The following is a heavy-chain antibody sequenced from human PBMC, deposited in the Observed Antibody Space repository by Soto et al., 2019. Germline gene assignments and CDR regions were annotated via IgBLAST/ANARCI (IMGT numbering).Heavy chain of an antibody. CDR2: ISSSSSYI. J-gene: IGHJ4*02. Sequence: GGSLRLSCAASGFTFSSYSMNWVRQAPGKGLEWVSSISSSSSYIYYADSVKGRFTISRDNAKNSLYLQMNSLRAEDTAVYYCAREISSSWSIDYWGQGTLVTVSS. D-gene: IGHD6-13*01. CDR1: GFTFSSYS. V-gene: IGHV3-21*01. CDR3: AREISSSWSIDY.